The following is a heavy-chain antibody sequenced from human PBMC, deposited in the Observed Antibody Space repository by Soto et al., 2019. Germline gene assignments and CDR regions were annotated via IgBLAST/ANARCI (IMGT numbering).Heavy chain of an antibody. CDR3: ARLFEAAVLFDY. J-gene: IGHJ4*02. CDR1: GGSISSSSYY. V-gene: IGHV4-39*01. CDR2: IYYSGST. D-gene: IGHD6-13*01. Sequence: SETLSLTCTVSGGSISSSSYYWGWIRQPPGKGLEWIGSIYYSGSTYYNPSLKSRVTISVDTSKNQFSLKLSSVTAADTAVYYCARLFEAAVLFDYWGQGTLVTVSS.